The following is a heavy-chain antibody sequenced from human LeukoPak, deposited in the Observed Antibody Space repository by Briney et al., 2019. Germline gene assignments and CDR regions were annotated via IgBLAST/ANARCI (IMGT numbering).Heavy chain of an antibody. CDR1: GFTFSSYA. V-gene: IGHV3-23*01. CDR3: ARGRFLEWLSGHGFDY. CDR2: ISGSGGST. J-gene: IGHJ4*02. D-gene: IGHD3-3*01. Sequence: QPGGSLRLSCAASGFTFSSYAMSWVRQAPGKGLEWVSVISGSGGSTYYADSVKGRFTISRDNAKNSLYLRMNSLRAEDTALYYCARGRFLEWLSGHGFDYWGQGTLVTVSS.